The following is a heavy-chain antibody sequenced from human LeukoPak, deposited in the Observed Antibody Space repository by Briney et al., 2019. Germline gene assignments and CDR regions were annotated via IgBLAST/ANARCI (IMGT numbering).Heavy chain of an antibody. CDR2: ISSSGGST. D-gene: IGHD3-16*01. CDR1: GFTFSSYA. Sequence: PGGSLRVSCAASGFTFSSYAMNWVRQAPGRGLEWVSAISSSGGSTFYADSVKGRFTISRDNSKNTPFLQMTRLTAGDTAVYYCAKVGAELGGNYFDYWGQGTLVTVSS. J-gene: IGHJ4*02. V-gene: IGHV3-23*01. CDR3: AKVGAELGGNYFDY.